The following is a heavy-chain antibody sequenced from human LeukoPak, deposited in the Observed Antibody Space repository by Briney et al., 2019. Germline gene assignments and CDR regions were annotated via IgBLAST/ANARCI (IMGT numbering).Heavy chain of an antibody. CDR1: GFTFSSYA. CDR2: IWYDGSNR. Sequence: GGSLRLSCAASGFTFSSYAMSWVRQAPGKGLEWVALIWYDGSNRYYADSVKGRFTISRDNSKNTLYLQMNSLGAEDTAIYYCAKTQFRDYDFWSGPYFDYWGQGTLVTVSS. D-gene: IGHD3-3*01. J-gene: IGHJ4*02. V-gene: IGHV3-33*03. CDR3: AKTQFRDYDFWSGPYFDY.